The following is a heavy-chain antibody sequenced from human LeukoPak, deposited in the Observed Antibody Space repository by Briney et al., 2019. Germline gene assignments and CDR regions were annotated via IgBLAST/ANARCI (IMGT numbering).Heavy chain of an antibody. V-gene: IGHV3-48*04. J-gene: IGHJ4*02. CDR1: GFTFSSYS. D-gene: IGHD1-7*01. CDR3: ARNWNYGFNIDY. CDR2: ISSSSGTI. Sequence: GGSLRLSCAASGFTFSSYSMNWVRQAPGKGLEWVSYISSSSGTIYYADSVKGRFTISRDNAKNSLYLQMNSLRAEDTAVYYCARNWNYGFNIDYWGQGTLVTVSS.